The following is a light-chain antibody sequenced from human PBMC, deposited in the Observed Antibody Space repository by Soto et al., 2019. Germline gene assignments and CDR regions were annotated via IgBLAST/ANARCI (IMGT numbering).Light chain of an antibody. CDR1: QSVSSY. Sequence: ENVFTQSPATLSLYTGERATLSCRASQSVSSYLAWYQQKPGQAPRLLIYDASNRATGIPARFSGSGSGTDFTLTISSLEPEDFAVYYCQQRSNWPPLTFGGGTNVDIK. V-gene: IGKV3-11*01. J-gene: IGKJ4*01. CDR3: QQRSNWPPLT. CDR2: DAS.